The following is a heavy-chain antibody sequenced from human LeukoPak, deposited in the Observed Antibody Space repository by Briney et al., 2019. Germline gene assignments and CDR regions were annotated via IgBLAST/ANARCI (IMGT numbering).Heavy chain of an antibody. D-gene: IGHD2-15*01. CDR2: INPNSGGT. CDR1: GYTFTGYY. J-gene: IGHJ3*02. CDR3: ASDFRYCSGGSCYSSFDT. Sequence: ASVKVSCKASGYTFTGYYIHWVRQAPGQGLEWMGWINPNSGGTNYAQKFQGRVTMTRDTSISTAYMELSRLRSDDTAVYYCASDFRYCSGGSCYSSFDTWGQGTMVTVSS. V-gene: IGHV1-2*02.